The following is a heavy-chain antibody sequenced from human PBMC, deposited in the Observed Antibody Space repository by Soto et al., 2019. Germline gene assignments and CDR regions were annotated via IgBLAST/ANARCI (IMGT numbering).Heavy chain of an antibody. CDR3: ARVSGLHSSSALEDY. J-gene: IGHJ4*02. CDR2: ISAYNGNT. CDR1: GYTFTSYG. Sequence: QVQLVQSGAEVKKPGASVKVSCKASGYTFTSYGISWVRQAPGQGLEWMGWISAYNGNTNYAQKLQGRVTMTTDTSTSKAYMKLRSLRSDDTAVYYCARVSGLHSSSALEDYWGQGTLVTVSS. D-gene: IGHD6-6*01. V-gene: IGHV1-18*01.